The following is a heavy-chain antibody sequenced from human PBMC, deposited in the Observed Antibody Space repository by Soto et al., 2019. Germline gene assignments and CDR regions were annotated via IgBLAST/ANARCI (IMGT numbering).Heavy chain of an antibody. CDR3: ARDHCGDCYYFDY. J-gene: IGHJ4*02. D-gene: IGHD2-21*02. Sequence: QVQLQESGPGLVKPSQTLSLTCTVSGGSISSGGYYWSWIRQHPGKGLEWIGYIYYSGSTYYNPSLKSRVTISVDTSKNQFSLKLSSVTAAVTAVYYCARDHCGDCYYFDYWGQGTLVTVSS. CDR1: GGSISSGGYY. CDR2: IYYSGST. V-gene: IGHV4-31*03.